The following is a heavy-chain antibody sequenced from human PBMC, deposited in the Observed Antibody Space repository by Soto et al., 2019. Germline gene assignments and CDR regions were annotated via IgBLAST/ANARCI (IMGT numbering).Heavy chain of an antibody. CDR3: ARDSYDHSDY. CDR2: IYHSGST. V-gene: IGHV4-38-2*02. Sequence: SETLSLTCAVPGYSISSGYHWGWIRQPPGKGLEWIGSIYHSGSTYYNPSLKSRVTISVDTSKNQFSLKLSSVTAADTAVYYCARDSYDHSDYWGQGTLVTVSS. CDR1: GYSISSGYH. J-gene: IGHJ4*02. D-gene: IGHD3-3*01.